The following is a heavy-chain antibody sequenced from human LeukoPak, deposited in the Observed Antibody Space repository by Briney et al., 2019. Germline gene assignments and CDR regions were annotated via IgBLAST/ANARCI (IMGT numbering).Heavy chain of an antibody. V-gene: IGHV4-59*01. Sequence: SETLSLTCTVSGGSISSYYRSWIRQPPGKGLEWIGYIYYSGSTNYDPSLKSRVTISVDTSKNQFSLKLSSVTAADTAVYYCASSSLGYYFDYWGQGTLVTVSS. CDR2: IYYSGST. J-gene: IGHJ4*02. CDR1: GGSISSYY. D-gene: IGHD5-12*01. CDR3: ASSSLGYYFDY.